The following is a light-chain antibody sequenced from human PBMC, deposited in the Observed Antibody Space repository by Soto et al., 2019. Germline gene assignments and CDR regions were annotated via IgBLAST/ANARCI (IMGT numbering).Light chain of an antibody. J-gene: IGLJ1*01. CDR3: CSYAGSPRYV. Sequence: QSVLTQPRSVSGSPGQSVTISCTGTSSDVGTYNYVSWYQHHPGKAPKVMIYDVSERPSGVPDRFSGSKASNTASLTISGLQAEDEADYYCCSYAGSPRYVFGTGTKVTVL. CDR2: DVS. CDR1: SSDVGTYNY. V-gene: IGLV2-11*01.